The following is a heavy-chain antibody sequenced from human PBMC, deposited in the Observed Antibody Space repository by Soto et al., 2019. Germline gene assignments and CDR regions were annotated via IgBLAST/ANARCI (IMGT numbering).Heavy chain of an antibody. CDR1: GGTFSSYA. J-gene: IGHJ4*02. CDR3: ARVGYSYGYVDY. Sequence: QVQLVQSGAEVKKPGSSVKVSCKASGGTFSSYAISWVRQAPGQGLEWMGGIIPIFGTANYAQKFQGRVTSTADESTSTAYMERSSLRSEDTAVYYCARVGYSYGYVDYWGQGTLVTVSS. D-gene: IGHD5-18*01. CDR2: IIPIFGTA. V-gene: IGHV1-69*12.